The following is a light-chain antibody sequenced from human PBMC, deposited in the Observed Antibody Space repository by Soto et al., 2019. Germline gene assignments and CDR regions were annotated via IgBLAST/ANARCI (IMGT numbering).Light chain of an antibody. CDR2: GAS. J-gene: IGKJ2*01. V-gene: IGKV3-20*01. Sequence: DIELTQSPGTLSLSPGDRATLSCRASQRISSRYVACYQQQPGQAPRLLISGASTRSTGIPDRFSGSGSGRDFTLTISRREPDDFAAYFCQQYCSTPPFTFGQGTKVEI. CDR1: QRISSRY. CDR3: QQYCSTPPFT.